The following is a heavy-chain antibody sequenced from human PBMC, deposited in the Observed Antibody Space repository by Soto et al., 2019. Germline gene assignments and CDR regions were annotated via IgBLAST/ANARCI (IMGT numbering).Heavy chain of an antibody. CDR1: GGSISSYY. CDR2: MYYSGST. Sequence: SETLSLTCTVSGGSISSYYWSWVRQPPGKGLEWIGYMYYSGSTNYNPSLKSRVTMSVDTSKNQFSLKLSSVTAADTAVYYCARGALRYFDWLSDERGGYYFDYWGQGTLVTVSS. V-gene: IGHV4-59*12. CDR3: ARGALRYFDWLSDERGGYYFDY. J-gene: IGHJ4*02. D-gene: IGHD3-9*01.